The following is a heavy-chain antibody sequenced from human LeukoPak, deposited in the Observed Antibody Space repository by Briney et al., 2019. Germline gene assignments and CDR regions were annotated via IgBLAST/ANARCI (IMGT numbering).Heavy chain of an antibody. CDR3: ARVIAVAGTSDWFDP. CDR2: IYYSGST. J-gene: IGHJ5*02. V-gene: IGHV4-59*01. Sequence: SETLSLTCTVSGGSISSYYWSWIRQPPGKGLEWIGYIYYSGSTNYNPSLKSRVTISVDTSKNQFSLKLSSVTAADTAVYYCARVIAVAGTSDWFDPWGQGTLVTVSS. CDR1: GGSISSYY. D-gene: IGHD6-19*01.